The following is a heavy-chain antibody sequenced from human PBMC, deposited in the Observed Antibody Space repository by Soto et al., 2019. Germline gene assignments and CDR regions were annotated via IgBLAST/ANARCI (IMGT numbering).Heavy chain of an antibody. V-gene: IGHV1-2*02. J-gene: IGHJ4*02. CDR2: INPNSGGT. CDR1: GYTFTGYD. D-gene: IGHD2-2*01. CDR3: ASDYTSCSSSSCYSFDS. Sequence: GASVKVSCKASGYTFTGYDMHWVRQAPGQGLEWMGWINPNSGGTNYAQKFQGRVTMTRDTSISTAYMELSRLRSDDTAVYYCASDYTSCSSSSCYSFDSWGQGTLVTVSS.